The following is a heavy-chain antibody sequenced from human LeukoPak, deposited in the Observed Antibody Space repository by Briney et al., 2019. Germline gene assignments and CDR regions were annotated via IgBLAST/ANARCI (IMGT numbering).Heavy chain of an antibody. Sequence: GGSLRLSCAASGFTFTNAWMNWVRQAPGKGLEWVGRIKSETDGGTTDYAAPVKGRFTISRDDSKNTLYLQMNSLKTEDTAVYYCAKDDSSGYYYRWFDPWGQGTLVTVSS. CDR3: AKDDSSGYYYRWFDP. J-gene: IGHJ5*02. CDR1: GFTFTNAW. CDR2: IKSETDGGTT. V-gene: IGHV3-15*07. D-gene: IGHD3-22*01.